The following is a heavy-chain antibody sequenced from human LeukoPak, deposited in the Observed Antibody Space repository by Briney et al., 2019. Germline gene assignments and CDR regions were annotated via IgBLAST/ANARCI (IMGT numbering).Heavy chain of an antibody. J-gene: IGHJ4*02. V-gene: IGHV4-61*02. Sequence: SETLSLTCTVSGGSISSGSYYWSWIRQPAGKGLEWIGRIYSSGSTNYNPSLKSRVTISVDTSKNQFSLNLSSVTAADTAVYSCARGRAPGFCYGSTYYDYWGQGTLVTVSS. CDR2: IYSSGST. CDR1: GGSISSGSYY. CDR3: ARGRAPGFCYGSTYYDY. D-gene: IGHD3-10*01.